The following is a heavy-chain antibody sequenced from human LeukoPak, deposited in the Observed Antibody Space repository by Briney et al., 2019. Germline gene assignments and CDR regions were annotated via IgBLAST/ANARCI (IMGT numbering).Heavy chain of an antibody. CDR1: GFTFSSYE. D-gene: IGHD6-13*01. CDR2: ISSSGSTI. CDR3: ARGYSSSPNYYYYYGMDV. Sequence: GGSLRLSCAAPGFTFSSYEMNWVRQAPGKGLEWVSYISSSGSTIYYADSVKGRFTISRDNAKNSLYLQMNSLRAEDTAVYYCARGYSSSPNYYYYYGMDVWGQGTTVTVSS. V-gene: IGHV3-48*03. J-gene: IGHJ6*02.